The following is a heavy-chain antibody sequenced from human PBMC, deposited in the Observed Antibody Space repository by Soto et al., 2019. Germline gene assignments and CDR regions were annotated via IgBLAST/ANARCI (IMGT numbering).Heavy chain of an antibody. CDR1: GFTFSSYG. V-gene: IGHV3-33*01. Sequence: QVQLVESGGGVVQPGRSLGLSCAASGFTFSSYGMHWVRQAPGKGLEWVAVIWYDGSNKYYADSVKGRFTISRDNSKNTLYLQMNSLRAEDTAVYYCARERYYDSSGWGYGMDVWGQGTTVTVSS. J-gene: IGHJ6*02. D-gene: IGHD3-22*01. CDR3: ARERYYDSSGWGYGMDV. CDR2: IWYDGSNK.